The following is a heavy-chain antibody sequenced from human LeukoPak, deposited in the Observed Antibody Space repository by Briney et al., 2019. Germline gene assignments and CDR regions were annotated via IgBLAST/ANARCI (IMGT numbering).Heavy chain of an antibody. CDR1: GYSISSGNY. CDR2: IYHSGST. J-gene: IGHJ4*02. Sequence: PSETLSLTCAVSGYSISSGNYWGWIRQPPGKGLEWIGSIYHSGSTLHNPSLKSRVTISVDTSKNQLSLKLTSVTAADTAVYSCAREDNGRFDYWGQGTLVTVSS. V-gene: IGHV4-38-2*02. CDR3: AREDNGRFDY. D-gene: IGHD2-8*01.